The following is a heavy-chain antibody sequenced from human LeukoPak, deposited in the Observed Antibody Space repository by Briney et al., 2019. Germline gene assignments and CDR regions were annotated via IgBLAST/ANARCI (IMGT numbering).Heavy chain of an antibody. V-gene: IGHV5-51*01. CDR3: ARISATVVTPFDY. Sequence: GESLKISCKGSGYSFTSYWIGWVRQMPGKGLEWMGIIYPGDSDTRYSPSFQGQVTISADKSISTAYLQWSSLKASDTTMYYCARISATVVTPFDYWGQGTLVTVSS. J-gene: IGHJ4*02. D-gene: IGHD4-23*01. CDR2: IYPGDSDT. CDR1: GYSFTSYW.